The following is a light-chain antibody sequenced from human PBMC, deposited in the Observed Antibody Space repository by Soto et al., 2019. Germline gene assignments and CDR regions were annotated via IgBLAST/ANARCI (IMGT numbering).Light chain of an antibody. CDR1: QSVATN. Sequence: EAVLTQSPATLSVSPGERVTLSCRASQSVATNLAWYQQRPGQAPRLLIYGASKRAIGLPARFSGSGSGTEFTLTITSLQSEDFAVYYCQQYNNWPRATFGGGTKVDIK. J-gene: IGKJ4*01. V-gene: IGKV3-15*01. CDR3: QQYNNWPRAT. CDR2: GAS.